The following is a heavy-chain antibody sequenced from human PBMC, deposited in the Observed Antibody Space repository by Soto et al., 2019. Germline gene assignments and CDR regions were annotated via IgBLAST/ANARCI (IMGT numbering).Heavy chain of an antibody. CDR1: GFTFSSYE. V-gene: IGHV3-48*03. J-gene: IGHJ4*02. CDR3: ARASNYYDRGHYYRPLDN. CDR2: ISGGGSTI. D-gene: IGHD3-22*01. Sequence: EVQLVESGGGLVQPGGSLRLSCAASGFTFSSYEMNWVRQAPGKGREWVSYISGGGSTIYYADSVKGRFTISRDNDKNYKYLHINRLGAEDTAFYYWARASNYYDRGHYYRPLDNWGQRALVTVSP.